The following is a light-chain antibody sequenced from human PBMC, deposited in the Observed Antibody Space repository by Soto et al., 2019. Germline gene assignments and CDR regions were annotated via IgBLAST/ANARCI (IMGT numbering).Light chain of an antibody. V-gene: IGKV2-28*01. CDR2: LGS. CDR1: QSLLHSNGYNY. J-gene: IGKJ4*01. Sequence: EIVMTQSPFSLPVTPGEPASISCRSSQSLLHSNGYNYLDWYLQKPGQSPQLLIYLGSNRASGVPDRFSGSGSGTDFTLKISRVEAEDVGVYYCMQALQTPHFGGGTKVEIK. CDR3: MQALQTPH.